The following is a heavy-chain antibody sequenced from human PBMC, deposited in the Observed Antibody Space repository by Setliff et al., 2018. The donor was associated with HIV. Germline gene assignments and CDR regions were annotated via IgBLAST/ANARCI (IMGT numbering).Heavy chain of an antibody. CDR3: ARSFGWGAFNV. Sequence: SGASIRSDRMYWSWIRRPPGQRLEWIGFISFAGHINYNPSLSSRVTVSRDTSRNQFSMTLTSVTAADTAVYYCARSFGWGAFNVWGQGTVVTVSS. V-gene: IGHV4-61*01. J-gene: IGHJ3*01. CDR1: GASIRSDRMY. CDR2: ISFAGHI. D-gene: IGHD6-19*01.